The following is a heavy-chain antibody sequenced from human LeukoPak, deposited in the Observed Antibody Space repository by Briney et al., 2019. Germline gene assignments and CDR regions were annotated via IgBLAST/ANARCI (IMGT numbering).Heavy chain of an antibody. CDR1: GGSISSYY. CDR2: IYYSGST. V-gene: IGHV4-59*01. Sequence: SETLSLTCTVSGGSISSYYWSWIRQPPGKGLEWIGYIYYSGSTNYNPSLKSRVTISVDTSKNQFPLKLSSVTAADTAVYYCARDYYGAFDYWGQGTLVTVSP. CDR3: ARDYYGAFDY. J-gene: IGHJ4*02. D-gene: IGHD4-17*01.